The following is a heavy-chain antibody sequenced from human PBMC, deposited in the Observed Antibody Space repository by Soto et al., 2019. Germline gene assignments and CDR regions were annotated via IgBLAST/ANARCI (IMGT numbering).Heavy chain of an antibody. J-gene: IGHJ6*02. CDR2: LIPVFDTP. Sequence: QVQPVQSGSEVKKPGSSVRVSCKTGSFYAVSWVRHAPGQGLEWMGGLIPVFDTPSYAQKFQGRVTITADESKSTAYMELSSLRSEDTALYYCASTPVTGRYSYYGMDAWDQGIAVTVSS. V-gene: IGHV1-69*01. CDR3: ASTPVTGRYSYYGMDA. D-gene: IGHD4-4*01. CDR1: SFYA.